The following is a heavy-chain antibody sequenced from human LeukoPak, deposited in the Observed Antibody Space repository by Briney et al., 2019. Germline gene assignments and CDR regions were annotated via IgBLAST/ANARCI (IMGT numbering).Heavy chain of an antibody. CDR2: IYYSGST. CDR3: ARHHNYYDSSGYYEGYFGY. D-gene: IGHD3-22*01. J-gene: IGHJ4*02. V-gene: IGHV4-59*08. CDR1: GGSISRYY. Sequence: SETLSLTCTVFGGSISRYYCSWIRQPPGQGLGWVGYIYYSGSTNYNPSLKSRVSISVDTSKNQFSLKLSSVTAADTAVYYCARHHNYYDSSGYYEGYFGYWGQGTQVTVSS.